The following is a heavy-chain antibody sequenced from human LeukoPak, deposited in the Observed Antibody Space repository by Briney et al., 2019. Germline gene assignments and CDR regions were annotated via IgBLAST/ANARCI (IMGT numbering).Heavy chain of an antibody. CDR2: INHSGST. J-gene: IGHJ6*03. Sequence: SETLSLTCAVYGGSFSGYYWSWIRQPPGKGLEWIGEINHSGSTNYTPSLKSRVTISGDTSKNHFSLKLRSVTAADTAVYYCARVIMSSVYYYYMDVWGKGTTVTVSS. D-gene: IGHD3-3*01. CDR1: GGSFSGYY. V-gene: IGHV4-34*01. CDR3: ARVIMSSVYYYYMDV.